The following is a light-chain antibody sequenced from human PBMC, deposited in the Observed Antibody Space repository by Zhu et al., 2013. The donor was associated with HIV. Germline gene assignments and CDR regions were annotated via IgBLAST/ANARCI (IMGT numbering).Light chain of an antibody. Sequence: QSALTQPASVSGSPGQSITISCTGTNSDLGSYNYVSWYQQHPAKAPTLIIYGVNNRSPGVSGRFSGSKSGNTASLTISGLQAEDEADYYCSSYTPSGTLFGGGTKVTVL. J-gene: IGLJ2*01. CDR3: SSYTPSGTL. CDR1: NSDLGSYNY. CDR2: GVN. V-gene: IGLV2-14*01.